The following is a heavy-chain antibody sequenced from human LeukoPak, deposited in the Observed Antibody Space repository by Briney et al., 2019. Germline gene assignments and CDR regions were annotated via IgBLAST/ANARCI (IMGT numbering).Heavy chain of an antibody. V-gene: IGHV3-23*01. CDR1: GFTFSSYA. J-gene: IGHJ5*02. D-gene: IGHD2-15*01. CDR2: ISGSGGST. CDR3: AIARGLRGGRNWFDP. Sequence: GGSLRLSCAASGFTFSSYAMSWVRQAPGKGLEWVSAISGSGGSTYYADSVKGRFTISRDNSKNTLYLQMNSLRAEDTAVYYCAIARGLRGGRNWFDPWGQGTLVTVSS.